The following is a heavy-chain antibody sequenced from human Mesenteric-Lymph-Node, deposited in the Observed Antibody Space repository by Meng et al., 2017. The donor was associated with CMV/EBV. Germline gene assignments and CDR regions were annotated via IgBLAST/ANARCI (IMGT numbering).Heavy chain of an antibody. CDR2: ISSSSSII. Sequence: LSLTCAASGFTFSSYSMNWVRQAPGKGLEWVSYISSSSSIIFYADSVRGRFTISRDNAKNSLYLQMNSLRAEDTAVYYCARDWGITIFGVVADYYYGMDVWGQGTTVTVSS. J-gene: IGHJ6*02. D-gene: IGHD3-3*01. CDR1: GFTFSSYS. V-gene: IGHV3-48*04. CDR3: ARDWGITIFGVVADYYYGMDV.